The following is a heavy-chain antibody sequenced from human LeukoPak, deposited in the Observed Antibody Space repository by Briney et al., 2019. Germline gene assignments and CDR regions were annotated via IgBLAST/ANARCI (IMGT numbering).Heavy chain of an antibody. V-gene: IGHV3-74*01. J-gene: IGHJ4*02. D-gene: IGHD6-6*01. CDR3: ARGKLAAQDY. Sequence: PGGSLRLSCAASGFTFSSYWMPWVRQAPGKGLVWVSRINMDGSSTDYADSVKGRFTISRDNTKNTLYLQMNSLRAEDTTIYYCARGKLAAQDYWGQGTLVTVSS. CDR2: INMDGSST. CDR1: GFTFSSYW.